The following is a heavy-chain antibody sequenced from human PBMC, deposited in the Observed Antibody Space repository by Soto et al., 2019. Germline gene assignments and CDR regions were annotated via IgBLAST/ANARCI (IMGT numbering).Heavy chain of an antibody. J-gene: IGHJ4*02. D-gene: IGHD3-3*02. V-gene: IGHV3-23*01. Sequence: EVQLLESGGGLVQPGGSLRLSCAASGFIFSNYAMDWLRQAPGKGLAWVSAISGSGGSTYYAGSVEGRFTISRDNSKKTLYLQMNSLRAEDTAIYYCIQTIRYWGQGTLVTVSS. CDR3: IQTIRY. CDR2: ISGSGGST. CDR1: GFIFSNYA.